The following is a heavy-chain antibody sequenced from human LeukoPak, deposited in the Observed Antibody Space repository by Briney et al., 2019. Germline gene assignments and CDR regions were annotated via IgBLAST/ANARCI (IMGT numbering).Heavy chain of an antibody. V-gene: IGHV3-21*01. D-gene: IGHD4-17*01. Sequence: GGSLRLSCAASGFTFSSYSMNWVRQAPGKGLEWVSSISSSSSYIYYAASVKGRFTISRDSAKNSLYLQMNSLRAEDTAVYYCARDLRTTVTTSTYFDLWGRGTLVTVSS. CDR2: ISSSSSYI. J-gene: IGHJ2*01. CDR3: ARDLRTTVTTSTYFDL. CDR1: GFTFSSYS.